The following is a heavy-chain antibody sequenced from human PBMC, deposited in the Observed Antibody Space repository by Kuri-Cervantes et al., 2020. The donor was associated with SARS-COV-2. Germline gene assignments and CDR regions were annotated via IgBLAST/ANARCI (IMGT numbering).Heavy chain of an antibody. CDR3: ARGSNYDFWSGYSTFDY. CDR1: GGSISSGDYY. CDR2: IYYSGST. Sequence: SETLSLTCTVSGGSISSGDYYWSWIRQPPGKGLEWIGYIYYSGSTNYNPSLKSRVTISVDTSKNQFSLKLSSVTAADTVVYYCARGSNYDFWSGYSTFDYWGQGTLVTVSS. V-gene: IGHV4-61*08. D-gene: IGHD3-3*01. J-gene: IGHJ4*02.